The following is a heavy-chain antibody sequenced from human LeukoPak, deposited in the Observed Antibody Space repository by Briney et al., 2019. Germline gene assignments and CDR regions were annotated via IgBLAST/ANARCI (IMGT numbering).Heavy chain of an antibody. J-gene: IGHJ4*02. CDR1: GGSISSGGYS. V-gene: IGHV4-30-2*01. Sequence: PSETLSLTCAVSGGSISSGGYSWSWIRQPPGKGLEWIGYIYHSGSTYYNPSLKSRVTISVDRSKNQFSLKLSSVTAADTAVYYCARDRLTGQHRGIDYWGQRTLVTVSS. CDR2: IYHSGST. CDR3: ARDRLTGQHRGIDY. D-gene: IGHD3-9*01.